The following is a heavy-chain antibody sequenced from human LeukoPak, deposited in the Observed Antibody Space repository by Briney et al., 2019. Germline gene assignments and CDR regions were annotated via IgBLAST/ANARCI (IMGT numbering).Heavy chain of an antibody. J-gene: IGHJ6*03. CDR1: GYTFTSFD. CDR2: INPNNGNA. CDR3: ARPTSTPSNYYSMDV. V-gene: IGHV1-8*01. Sequence: GASVKVSCKASGYTFTSFDLNWVRQAPGQGFEWVGWINPNNGNADYAQRFQGRVTMTRDTAISTVYMELSSLTYEDTAVYYCARPTSTPSNYYSMDVWGKGTTVTVSS. D-gene: IGHD1-1*01.